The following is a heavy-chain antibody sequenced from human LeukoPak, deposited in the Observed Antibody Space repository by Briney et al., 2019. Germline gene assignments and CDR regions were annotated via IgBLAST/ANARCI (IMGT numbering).Heavy chain of an antibody. Sequence: ASVKVSCKASGYTFTSYGISWVRQAPGQGLEWMGWISAYNGNTNYAQKLQGRVTTTTDTSTSTAYMELRSLRSDDTAVYYCARDFSYGQVRVSSYYYYGMDVWGQGTTVTVSS. CDR1: GYTFTSYG. CDR3: ARDFSYGQVRVSSYYYYGMDV. CDR2: ISAYNGNT. J-gene: IGHJ6*02. V-gene: IGHV1-18*01. D-gene: IGHD2-8*01.